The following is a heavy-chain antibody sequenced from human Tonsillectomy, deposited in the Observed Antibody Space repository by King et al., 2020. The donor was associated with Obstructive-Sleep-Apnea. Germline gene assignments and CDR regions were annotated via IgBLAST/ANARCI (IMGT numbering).Heavy chain of an antibody. CDR2: ISSSSSYI. CDR1: GFRFSSYN. Sequence: VQLVESGGGLVKRGGSLRLSCAASGFRFSSYNMNWVRQAPGKGLEWVSSISSSSSYIYYADAGKGRFTISRDNAKNSLYLQMNSLRAEDTAVYYWAGDFGFGTRWFIAGGHWFDPWGQGTLVTVSS. D-gene: IGHD6-13*01. J-gene: IGHJ5*02. V-gene: IGHV3-21*01. CDR3: AGDFGFGTRWFIAGGHWFDP.